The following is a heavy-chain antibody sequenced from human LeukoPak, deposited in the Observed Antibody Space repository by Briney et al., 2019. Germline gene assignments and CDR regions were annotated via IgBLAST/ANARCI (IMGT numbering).Heavy chain of an antibody. CDR2: ISGSGGST. Sequence: PGGSLRLSCAASGFTFSSYAMSWVRQAPGKGLEWVSAISGSGGSTYYADSVKGRFTISRDNSKNTLYLQMNSLRAEDTAVYYCAKHPPPHGAVTAIAYAFDIWGQGTMVTVSS. CDR1: GFTFSSYA. D-gene: IGHD2-21*02. CDR3: AKHPPPHGAVTAIAYAFDI. J-gene: IGHJ3*02. V-gene: IGHV3-23*01.